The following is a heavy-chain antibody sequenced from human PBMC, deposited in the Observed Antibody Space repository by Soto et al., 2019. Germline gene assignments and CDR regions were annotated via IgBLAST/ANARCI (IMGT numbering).Heavy chain of an antibody. CDR1: GASVNTKNYY. Sequence: QEQLQESGPGLVRPSETLSLTCTVSGASVNTKNYYWNWIRQPPGEGLEWIAYIYYTGSTDYNPSLKSRVTISIDTSKNQFSLRLNSVTAADTAVYYCARASSGSGGWDGMEVWGQGTTVTVSS. CDR3: ARASSGSGGWDGMEV. V-gene: IGHV4-61*01. J-gene: IGHJ6*02. D-gene: IGHD2-15*01. CDR2: IYYTGST.